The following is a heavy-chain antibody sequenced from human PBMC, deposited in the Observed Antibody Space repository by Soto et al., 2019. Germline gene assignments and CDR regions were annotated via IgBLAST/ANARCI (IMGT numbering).Heavy chain of an antibody. CDR1: GFTFSSYG. CDR3: EKEWVYDSSGWSFDY. CDR2: ISYDGSNK. Sequence: GSLRLSCGASGFTFSSYGMHWVRQAPGKGLEWVAVISYDGSNKYYADSVKGRFTISRDNSKNTLYLQMNSLRAEDTAVYYCEKEWVYDSSGWSFDYWGQGTLVTVSS. J-gene: IGHJ4*02. V-gene: IGHV3-30*18. D-gene: IGHD3-22*01.